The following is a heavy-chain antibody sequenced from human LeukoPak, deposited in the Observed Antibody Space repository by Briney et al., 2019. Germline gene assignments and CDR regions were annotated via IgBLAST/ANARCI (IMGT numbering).Heavy chain of an antibody. D-gene: IGHD3-10*01. CDR2: ISSSGSTI. CDR3: ARDRRWFGELLYGKWSGGATTYPFDI. J-gene: IGHJ3*02. CDR1: GFIFSDYY. V-gene: IGHV3-11*04. Sequence: GGSLRLSCAASGFIFSDYYMSWIRQAPGKGLEWVSYISSSGSTIYYADSVKGRFTISRDNAKNSLYLQMNSLRAEDTAVYYCARDRRWFGELLYGKWSGGATTYPFDIWGQGTMVTVSS.